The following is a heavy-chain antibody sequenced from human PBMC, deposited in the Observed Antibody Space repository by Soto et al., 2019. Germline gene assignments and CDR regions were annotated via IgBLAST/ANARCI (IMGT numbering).Heavy chain of an antibody. Sequence: SVKVSCKASGGTFSSYAISWVRQAPGQGLEWMGGIIPIFGTANYAQKFQGRVTITADESTSTAYMELSSLRSEDTAVYYCAIKTYYYDSSGPLGPWGQGTLVTVSS. CDR1: GGTFSSYA. J-gene: IGHJ5*02. CDR3: AIKTYYYDSSGPLGP. CDR2: IIPIFGTA. V-gene: IGHV1-69*13. D-gene: IGHD3-22*01.